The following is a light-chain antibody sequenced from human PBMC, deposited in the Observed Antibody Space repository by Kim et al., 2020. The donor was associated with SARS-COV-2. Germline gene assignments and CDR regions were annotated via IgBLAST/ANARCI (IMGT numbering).Light chain of an antibody. J-gene: IGKJ5*01. CDR1: QGIRNY. CDR3: QQYDSYPIT. Sequence: ASVGDRGTITCRASQGIRNYVVWFQQKPGKAPKSLIYGASSLQSGVPSKFSGRGSGTDFTLTISRLQPEDFATYYCQQYDSYPITFGQGTRLEIK. V-gene: IGKV1-16*02. CDR2: GAS.